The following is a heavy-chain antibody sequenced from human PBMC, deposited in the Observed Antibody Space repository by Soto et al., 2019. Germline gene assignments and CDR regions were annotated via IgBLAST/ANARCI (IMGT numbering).Heavy chain of an antibody. CDR2: IYNEST. CDR3: VREPRYCSGGSCSIMGDAFDI. CDR1: GFSVTDIY. D-gene: IGHD2-15*01. V-gene: IGHV3-66*01. Sequence: EVQLVESGGGLVQPGGSLRLSCVASGFSVTDIYMNWVRQAPGKGLEWVSVIYNESTDYADSVRGRFSISTDSSKNALYLQMNSLRAEDSAVYYCVREPRYCSGGSCSIMGDAFDIWGQGTKVTVSS. J-gene: IGHJ3*02.